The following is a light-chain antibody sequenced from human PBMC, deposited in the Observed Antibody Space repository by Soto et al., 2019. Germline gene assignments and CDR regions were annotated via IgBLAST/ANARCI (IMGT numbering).Light chain of an antibody. CDR3: GSYTTSNTLV. CDR1: SSDVGDYDY. Sequence: QSALTQPASVSGSPGQSITISCTGTSSDVGDYDYVSWYQQHPGKAPKLVIYDVSNRPSGVSNRFSGSKSVNTASPTISGLQAEDEADYYCGSYTTSNTLVFGGGTQLTVL. CDR2: DVS. J-gene: IGLJ2*01. V-gene: IGLV2-14*01.